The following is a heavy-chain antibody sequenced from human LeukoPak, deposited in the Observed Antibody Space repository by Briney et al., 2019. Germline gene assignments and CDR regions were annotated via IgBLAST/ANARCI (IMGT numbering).Heavy chain of an antibody. CDR2: INPSGGST. CDR1: GYTFTSYY. V-gene: IGHV1-46*01. D-gene: IGHD2-2*01. Sequence: ASVKVSCKASGYTFTSYYMHWVRQAPGQGLEWMGIINPSGGSTSYAQKFQGRVTMTRDTSTSTVYMELSSLRSEDTAVYYCAREGPAANAFDIWGQGTMVTASS. J-gene: IGHJ3*02. CDR3: AREGPAANAFDI.